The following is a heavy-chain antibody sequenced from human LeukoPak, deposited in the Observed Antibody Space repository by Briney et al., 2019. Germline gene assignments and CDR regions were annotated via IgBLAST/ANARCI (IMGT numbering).Heavy chain of an antibody. CDR2: INHSGST. Sequence: PSEALSLTCAVPGGSFSGYYWSWIRQPPGKGLEWIGEINHSGSTNYNPSLKSRVTISVDTSKNQFSLKLSSVTAADTAVYYCARPLWFGSSEGDYYYMDVWGKGTTVTVSS. D-gene: IGHD3-10*01. CDR1: GGSFSGYY. V-gene: IGHV4-34*01. J-gene: IGHJ6*03. CDR3: ARPLWFGSSEGDYYYMDV.